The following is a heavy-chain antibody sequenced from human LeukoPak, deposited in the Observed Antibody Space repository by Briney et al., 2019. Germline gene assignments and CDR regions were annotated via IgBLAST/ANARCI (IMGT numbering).Heavy chain of an antibody. CDR2: ITSSTSDL. D-gene: IGHD5-12*01. CDR3: ARVRGYRTYSYNDVDV. Sequence: GGSLRLSCAASGFSFSTYSMNWVRQAPGKGLEWVSSITSSTSDLLYGDSVEGRFTISRDNAKNSLFLQMNSLRAEDTAVYYCARVRGYRTYSYNDVDVWGQGTTVTVSS. V-gene: IGHV3-21*01. CDR1: GFSFSTYS. J-gene: IGHJ6*02.